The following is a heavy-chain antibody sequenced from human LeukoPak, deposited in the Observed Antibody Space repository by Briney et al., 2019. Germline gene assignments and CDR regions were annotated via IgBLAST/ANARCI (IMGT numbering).Heavy chain of an antibody. D-gene: IGHD2-15*01. CDR1: GFTFSSYG. Sequence: PGGSLRLSCAASGFTFSSYGMHWVRQAPGKGLEWVAFIRYDGSNKYYADSVKGRFTISRDNSKNTLYLQMNSLRAEDTAVYYCAKARDLWVVVGYWGQGTLVTVSS. CDR2: IRYDGSNK. CDR3: AKARDLWVVVGY. J-gene: IGHJ4*02. V-gene: IGHV3-30*02.